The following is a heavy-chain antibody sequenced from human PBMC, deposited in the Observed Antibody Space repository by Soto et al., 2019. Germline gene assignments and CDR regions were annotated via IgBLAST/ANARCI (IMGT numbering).Heavy chain of an antibody. CDR1: GFTFSSYW. J-gene: IGHJ4*02. CDR2: IKQDGREK. V-gene: IGHV3-7*01. CDR3: AREYYDSSGYSLDY. D-gene: IGHD3-22*01. Sequence: EVQLVESGGGLVQPGGSLRLSCAASGFTFSSYWMSWVRQAPGKGLEWVANIKQDGREKYYVDSVKGRFTISRDNAKNSLYLQMNSLRAEDTAVYYCAREYYDSSGYSLDYWGQGTLVTVSS.